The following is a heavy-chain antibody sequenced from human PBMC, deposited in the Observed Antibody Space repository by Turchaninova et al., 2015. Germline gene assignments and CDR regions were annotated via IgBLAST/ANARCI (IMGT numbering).Heavy chain of an antibody. V-gene: IGHV5-51*01. CDR1: GSTFTNYW. D-gene: IGHD6-25*01. Sequence: EVHLVQSGAEVKKPGQSLKISCKGSGSTFTNYWTAWVRQTPGKGLEWMGVTNPSDSETKYSPSSQGQVTISADRSIGTAYLQWSSLKASDTAIYYCARHESGYNDYWGQGTLVTVSA. CDR2: TNPSDSET. J-gene: IGHJ4*02. CDR3: ARHESGYNDY.